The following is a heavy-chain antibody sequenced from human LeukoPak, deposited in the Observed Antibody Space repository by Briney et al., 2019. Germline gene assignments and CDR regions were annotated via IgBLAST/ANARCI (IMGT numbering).Heavy chain of an antibody. Sequence: SVKVSCKASGFTFPSSGVQWVRQARGQRLEWIGWIVVGSGNTNYAQKFQERVTITRDMSTSTAYMELSSLRSEDTAVYYCAAVGWEYSSSPLPMDVWGQGTTVTVPS. CDR2: IVVGSGNT. CDR1: GFTFPSSG. J-gene: IGHJ6*02. V-gene: IGHV1-58*01. D-gene: IGHD6-6*01. CDR3: AAVGWEYSSSPLPMDV.